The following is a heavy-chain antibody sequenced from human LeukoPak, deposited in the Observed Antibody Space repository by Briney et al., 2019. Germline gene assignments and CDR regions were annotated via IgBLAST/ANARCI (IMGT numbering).Heavy chain of an antibody. V-gene: IGHV3-48*01. CDR2: ISSSSSTI. CDR3: ARRAGGIAALYYMDV. CDR1: GFTFSSYN. J-gene: IGHJ6*03. D-gene: IGHD6-13*01. Sequence: PGGSLRLSCAASGFTFSSYNMNWVRQAPGKGLEWVSYISSSSSTIYYADSVKGRFTISRDNAKSSLFLQMNSLRGEDTAVYYCARRAGGIAALYYMDVWGKGTTVTVSS.